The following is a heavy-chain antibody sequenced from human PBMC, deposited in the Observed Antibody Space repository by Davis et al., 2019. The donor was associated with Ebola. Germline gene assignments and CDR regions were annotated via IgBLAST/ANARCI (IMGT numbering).Heavy chain of an antibody. CDR3: ARRLVTRERYYYYYYGMDV. D-gene: IGHD1-26*01. CDR2: IYYSGST. CDR1: GGSISSGGYY. V-gene: IGHV4-31*03. J-gene: IGHJ6*02. Sequence: SETLSLTCTVSGGSISSGGYYWSWIRQHPGKGLEWIGYIYYSGSTYYNPSLKSRVTISVDTSKNQFSLKLSSVTAADTAVYYCARRLVTRERYYYYYYGMDVWGQGTTVTVSS.